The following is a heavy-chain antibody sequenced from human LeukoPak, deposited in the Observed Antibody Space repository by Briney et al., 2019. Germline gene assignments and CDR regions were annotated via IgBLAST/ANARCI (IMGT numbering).Heavy chain of an antibody. J-gene: IGHJ6*03. CDR3: ARDDHYNYYYMDV. CDR2: ISSSSSTI. V-gene: IGHV3-48*01. CDR1: GFIFSSYS. Sequence: GGSLRLSCAASGFIFSSYSMNWVRQAPGKGLEWVSYISSSSSTIYYADSVKGRFTISRDNAENSLYLQMNSLGAEDSAVYYCARDDHYNYYYMDVWGKGTTVTVSS.